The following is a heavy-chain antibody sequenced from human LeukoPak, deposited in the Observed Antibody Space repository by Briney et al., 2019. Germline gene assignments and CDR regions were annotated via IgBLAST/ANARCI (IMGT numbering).Heavy chain of an antibody. CDR2: IYYSGST. Sequence: SETLSHTCTVSGGSISSYYWIWIRQPPGKGLEWVGYIYYSGSTNYNPSLKSRVSISVDTSKNQFSLKLSSVTAADTAVYYCARGRGGGGSSNNWFDPWGQGTLVTVSS. V-gene: IGHV4-59*01. J-gene: IGHJ5*02. CDR1: GGSISSYY. CDR3: ARGRGGGGSSNNWFDP. D-gene: IGHD2-15*01.